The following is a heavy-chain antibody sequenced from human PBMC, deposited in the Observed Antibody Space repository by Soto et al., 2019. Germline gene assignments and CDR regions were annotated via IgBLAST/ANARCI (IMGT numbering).Heavy chain of an antibody. D-gene: IGHD2-8*01. V-gene: IGHV4-34*01. Sequence: QVQLQQWGAGLLKPSETLSLTCAVYGGSFSGYYWSWIRQPPGKGLEWIGEINHSGGTNYNPSLKSRVTISVDTSKNQCSLKLSSVTAADTAVYYCARGYCTNGLCYIRYYFDYWGQGTLVTVSS. J-gene: IGHJ4*02. CDR1: GGSFSGYY. CDR2: INHSGGT. CDR3: ARGYCTNGLCYIRYYFDY.